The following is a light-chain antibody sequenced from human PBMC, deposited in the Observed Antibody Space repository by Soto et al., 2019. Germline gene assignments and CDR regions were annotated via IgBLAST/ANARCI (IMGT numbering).Light chain of an antibody. Sequence: DIVITQSPDSLAVSLGESATINCESSQIVLFTSNNKNYLAWYQQKPGQPPKLLLSWASARESGVPERFSGSGSGTLFTLSISSLQAEDVAVYYCQQYYTLPLTFGGGTKVDI. V-gene: IGKV4-1*01. CDR3: QQYYTLPLT. CDR2: WAS. J-gene: IGKJ4*01. CDR1: QIVLFTSNNKNY.